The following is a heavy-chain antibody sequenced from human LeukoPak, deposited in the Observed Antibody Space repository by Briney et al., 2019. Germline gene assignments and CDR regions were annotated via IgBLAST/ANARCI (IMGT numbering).Heavy chain of an antibody. Sequence: SETLSLTCTVSGDSISSTSYYWAWIRQPPGKGLVWIGSIYNSGTICYNPSLKSRVTISVDTAKNQFSLKVSSVTAADTAVYYCASRVYGLGSFNYWGQGTLVTVSS. CDR3: ASRVYGLGSFNY. CDR1: GDSISSTSYY. V-gene: IGHV4-39*01. D-gene: IGHD3-10*01. J-gene: IGHJ4*01. CDR2: IYNSGTI.